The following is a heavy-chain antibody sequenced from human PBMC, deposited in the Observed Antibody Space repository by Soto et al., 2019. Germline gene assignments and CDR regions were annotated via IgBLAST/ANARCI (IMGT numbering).Heavy chain of an antibody. V-gene: IGHV4-30-2*01. CDR1: GGSISSGGYS. J-gene: IGHJ4*02. D-gene: IGHD1-20*01. CDR2: IYHSGST. CDR3: ARVNWNDGYYFDY. Sequence: PSETLSLTCAVSGGSISSGGYSWSWIRQPPGKGLEWIGYIYHSGSTYYNPSLKSRVTISVVRSKNQFSLKLSSVTAADTAVYYGARVNWNDGYYFDYWGQGTLVTVSS.